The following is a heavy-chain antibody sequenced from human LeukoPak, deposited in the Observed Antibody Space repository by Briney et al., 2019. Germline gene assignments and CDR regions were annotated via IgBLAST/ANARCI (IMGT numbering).Heavy chain of an antibody. D-gene: IGHD3-16*01. J-gene: IGHJ6*04. CDR1: GFTFSNAW. CDR2: IKSKTDGGTT. Sequence: GGSLRLSCAASGFTFSNAWMSWVRQAPGKGLEWVGRIKSKTDGGTTDYAAPVKGRFTISRDDSKSTLYLQMNSLKTEDTAVYYCTTLGYYYYYGMDVWGKGTTVTVSS. V-gene: IGHV3-15*01. CDR3: TTLGYYYYYGMDV.